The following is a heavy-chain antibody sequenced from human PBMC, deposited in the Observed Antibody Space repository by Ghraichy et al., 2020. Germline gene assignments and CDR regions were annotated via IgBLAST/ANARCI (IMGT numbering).Heavy chain of an antibody. J-gene: IGHJ4*02. Sequence: ASVKVSCKASGYTFTGYYMHWVRQAPGQGLEWMGWINPNSGGTNYAQKFQGRVTMTRDTSISTAYMELSRLRSDDTAVYYCAREVRDDSSGYGEFDYWGQGTLVTVSS. D-gene: IGHD3-22*01. CDR2: INPNSGGT. V-gene: IGHV1-2*02. CDR3: AREVRDDSSGYGEFDY. CDR1: GYTFTGYY.